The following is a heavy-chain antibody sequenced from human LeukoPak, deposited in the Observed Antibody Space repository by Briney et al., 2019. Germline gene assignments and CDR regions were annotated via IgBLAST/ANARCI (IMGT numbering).Heavy chain of an antibody. CDR1: GGSISSYY. J-gene: IGHJ4*02. V-gene: IGHV4-59*01. Sequence: SETLSLTCTVSGGSISSYYWSWIRQPPGKGLEWIGYIYYSGSTKYNPSLKSRVSISLDTSKNQFSLKLNSVTAADTGVYYCAREQVGTAVAGTFEYWGQGTLVTVSS. D-gene: IGHD6-19*01. CDR2: IYYSGST. CDR3: AREQVGTAVAGTFEY.